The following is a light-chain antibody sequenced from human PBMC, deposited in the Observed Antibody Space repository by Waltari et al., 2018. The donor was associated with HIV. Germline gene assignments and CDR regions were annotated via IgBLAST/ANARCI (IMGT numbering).Light chain of an antibody. CDR2: DVS. Sequence: QSALTQPRSVSGSPGQSVTISCAGSRRDVGGYQFVSWYRHHPGKAPELLIYDVSKRPSGVPDRFSGSKSGNTASLGISGLQAEDEADYYCCSYAGDYIYVFGSGTKVTVL. CDR1: RRDVGGYQF. J-gene: IGLJ1*01. CDR3: CSYAGDYIYV. V-gene: IGLV2-11*01.